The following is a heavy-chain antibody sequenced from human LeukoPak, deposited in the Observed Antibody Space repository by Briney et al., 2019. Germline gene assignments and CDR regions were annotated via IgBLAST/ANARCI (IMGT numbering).Heavy chain of an antibody. CDR1: GFTFSNTW. CDR3: TTTQYSDSSLRY. D-gene: IGHD1-26*01. Sequence: PGGSLRLSCAASGFTFSNTWMAWVRQAPGEELEWVGRIKAGGEPAANAAPVEGRFTISRDDSKNTLYLQMNSLKIEDTAVYYCTTTQYSDSSLRYWGQGTLVTVSS. V-gene: IGHV3-15*01. CDR2: IKAGGEPA. J-gene: IGHJ4*02.